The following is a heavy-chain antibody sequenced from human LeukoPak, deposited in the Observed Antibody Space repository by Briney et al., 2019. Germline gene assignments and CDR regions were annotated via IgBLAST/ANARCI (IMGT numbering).Heavy chain of an antibody. CDR1: GGSVSSGSYY. J-gene: IGHJ4*02. D-gene: IGHD3/OR15-3a*01. Sequence: SQTLSLTCTVSGGSVSSGSYYWSWIRQPAGKGLEWIGRIYTGGSTNYNPSLKSRVTISVDTSKNQISLRLTSVTATDTAMYYCARQTGSGLFTLPGGQGTLVTVSS. CDR3: ARQTGSGLFTLP. CDR2: IYTGGST. V-gene: IGHV4-61*02.